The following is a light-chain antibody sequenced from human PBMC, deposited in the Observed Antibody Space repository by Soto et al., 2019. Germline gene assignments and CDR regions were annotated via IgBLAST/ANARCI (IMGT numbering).Light chain of an antibody. Sequence: QSVLTQPPSASGSPGQSVTISCTGTSSDVGGYNYVSWYQQHPGKAPKLMIYEVSKRPSGVPDRFSGSKSGNTASLTVSGLQAEDESEYYCSSYAGSLVVFGGGTQLTVL. CDR1: SSDVGGYNY. V-gene: IGLV2-8*01. J-gene: IGLJ2*01. CDR2: EVS. CDR3: SSYAGSLVV.